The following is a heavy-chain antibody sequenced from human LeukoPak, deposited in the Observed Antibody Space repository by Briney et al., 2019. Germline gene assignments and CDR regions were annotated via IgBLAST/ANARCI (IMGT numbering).Heavy chain of an antibody. D-gene: IGHD3-10*01. J-gene: IGHJ3*02. CDR1: GFTFSSYG. CDR3: AKDRGLIGPFFDI. CDR2: IRYDGSNK. V-gene: IGHV3-30*02. Sequence: GGSLRLSCAASGFTFSSYGMHWVRQAPGKGLEWVAFIRYDGSNKYYADSVKGRFTISRDNSKNTLYLQMNSLRAEDTAVYYCAKDRGLIGPFFDIWGQGTMVTVSS.